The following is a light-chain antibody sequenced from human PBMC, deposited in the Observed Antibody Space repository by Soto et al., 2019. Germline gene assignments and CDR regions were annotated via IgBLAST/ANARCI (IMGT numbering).Light chain of an antibody. CDR1: QSVSSSY. CDR2: GIS. CDR3: QQHGQWPIT. V-gene: IGKV3D-20*01. J-gene: IGKJ5*01. Sequence: EIVLTQSPATLSLSSGERATLSCGASQSVSSSYLAWYQQKPGLAPRLLIYGISKRATDIPDRFSGSGSGTEFTLTISSLQPEDFATYYCQQHGQWPITFGQGTRREI.